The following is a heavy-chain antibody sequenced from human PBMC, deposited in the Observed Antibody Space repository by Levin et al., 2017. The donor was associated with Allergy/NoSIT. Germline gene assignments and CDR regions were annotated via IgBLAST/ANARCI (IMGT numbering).Heavy chain of an antibody. CDR3: ARDRKDILTGHNWFDP. CDR2: INPNSGGT. V-gene: IGHV1-2*02. Sequence: ASVKVSCKASGYTFTGYYMHLVRQAPGQGLEWMGWINPNSGGTNYAQKFQGRVTMTRETSISTAYMELSRLRSDDTAVYYCARDRKDILTGHNWFDPWGQGTLVTVSS. D-gene: IGHD3-9*01. CDR1: GYTFTGYY. J-gene: IGHJ5*02.